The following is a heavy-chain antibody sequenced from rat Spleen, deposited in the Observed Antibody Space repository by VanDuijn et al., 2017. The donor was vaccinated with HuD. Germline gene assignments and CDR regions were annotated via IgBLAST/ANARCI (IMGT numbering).Heavy chain of an antibody. D-gene: IGHD1-11*01. Sequence: EVRLVESGGGLVQPGRSLKLSCATSGFTFSNYGMAWVRQAPTKGLEWVATISYDGSSTYYRDSVKGRFTISRNNAKSTLYLQMDSLRSEDTATYYCTTANNGGFSELYYFDYWGQGVMVTVSS. J-gene: IGHJ2*01. V-gene: IGHV5-29*01. CDR3: TTANNGGFSELYYFDY. CDR2: ISYDGSST. CDR1: GFTFSNYG.